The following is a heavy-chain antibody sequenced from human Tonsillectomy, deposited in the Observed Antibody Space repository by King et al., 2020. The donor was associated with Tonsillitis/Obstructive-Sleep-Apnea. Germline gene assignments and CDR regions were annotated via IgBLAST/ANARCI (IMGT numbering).Heavy chain of an antibody. Sequence: QLVQSGAEVKKPGASVKVSCKGSGYTFTRYYMNWVRQAPGQGLEWMGMINPIDGYTTYAQKFQGRVTMTRDTSTSTVHMELSRLTSEDTAMYYCARDTPIDRIIDFGGKGTLVTVSS. V-gene: IGHV1-46*01. CDR2: INPIDGYT. CDR1: GYTFTRYY. J-gene: IGHJ4*02. CDR3: ARDTPIDRIIDF. D-gene: IGHD5-24*01.